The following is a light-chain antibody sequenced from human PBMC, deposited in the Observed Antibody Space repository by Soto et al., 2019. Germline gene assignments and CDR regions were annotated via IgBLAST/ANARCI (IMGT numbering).Light chain of an antibody. V-gene: IGKV3-15*01. J-gene: IGKJ1*01. Sequence: EIVMTQSPATLSVSPGDRATLSCRASQSVSSNLAWYQQRPGQAPRLLMYGASTRASGIAARFSGSGSGTEFTLTISSLQYEDFALYYCQQYNTWPSFGQGTKVEI. CDR2: GAS. CDR1: QSVSSN. CDR3: QQYNTWPS.